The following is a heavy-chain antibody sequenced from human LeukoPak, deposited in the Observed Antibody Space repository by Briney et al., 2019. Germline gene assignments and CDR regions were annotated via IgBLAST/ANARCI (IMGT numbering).Heavy chain of an antibody. Sequence: GGSLRLSCATSGFTFSSYSMNWVRQAPGKGLEWVSSISSSSSYIYYADSVKGRFTISRDNARNSLYLQMNSLRAEDTAVYYCARDLGGSYYISWGQGTLVTVSS. D-gene: IGHD1-26*01. CDR3: ARDLGGSYYIS. CDR2: ISSSSSYI. V-gene: IGHV3-21*01. CDR1: GFTFSSYS. J-gene: IGHJ5*02.